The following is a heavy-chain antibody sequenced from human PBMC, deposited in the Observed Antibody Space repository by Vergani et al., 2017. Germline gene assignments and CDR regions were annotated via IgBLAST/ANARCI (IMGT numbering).Heavy chain of an antibody. D-gene: IGHD3-22*01. J-gene: IGHJ4*02. CDR1: GGTFSSYA. V-gene: IGHV1-69*06. CDR2: IIPIFGKA. Sequence: QVQLVQSGAEVKKPGTSVKVSCKASGGTFSSYAISWVRQAPGKGLEWMGGIIPIFGKANYAQKFQGRVIITADKSTDTAYMELISLRPEDTAVYYCAREGNYYDSTGFGPGGSFDWGPGTLVTVSS. CDR3: AREGNYYDSTGFGPGGSFD.